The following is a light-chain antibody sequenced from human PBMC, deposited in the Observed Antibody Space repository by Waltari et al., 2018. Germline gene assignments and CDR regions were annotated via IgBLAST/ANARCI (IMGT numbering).Light chain of an antibody. J-gene: IGKJ1*01. CDR2: KAS. CDR1: QSVSTW. Sequence: DIQVTQSPSTLSAFVGDRVTITCRASQSVSTWLAWFQQKPGKAPKLVVYKASTLESGVPSRFSGRGSGTEFTLTISSLQPDDFATYYCQQYNSRSPWTFGQGTKVEIK. CDR3: QQYNSRSPWT. V-gene: IGKV1-5*03.